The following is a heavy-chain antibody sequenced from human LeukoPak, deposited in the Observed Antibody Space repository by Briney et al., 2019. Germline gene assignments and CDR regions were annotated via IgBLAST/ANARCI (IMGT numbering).Heavy chain of an antibody. D-gene: IGHD3-3*01. CDR2: IYTSGST. CDR1: GGSISSGGYS. J-gene: IGHJ6*02. CDR3: ARTYYDFWSGYYSASTTNYGMDV. V-gene: IGHV4-61*02. Sequence: SQTLSLTCAVSGGSISSGGYSWSWIRQPPGKGLEWIGRIYTSGSTNYNPSLKSRVTISVDTSKNQFSLKLSSVTAADTAVYYCARTYYDFWSGYYSASTTNYGMDVWGQGTTVTVSS.